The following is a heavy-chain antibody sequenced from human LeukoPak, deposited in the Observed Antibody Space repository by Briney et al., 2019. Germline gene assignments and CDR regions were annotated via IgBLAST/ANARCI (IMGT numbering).Heavy chain of an antibody. J-gene: IGHJ3*02. CDR1: GEPFNGYY. Sequence: SETLSLTCAVYGEPFNGYYWDWIRQSPGKGLEWIGEINHSGSTNYNPSLKSRVTISVDTSKNQFSLKLNSVTAADTAMYYCAEGGYSYGYDIWGQGTMVTVSS. V-gene: IGHV4-34*01. D-gene: IGHD5-18*01. CDR3: AEGGYSYGYDI. CDR2: INHSGST.